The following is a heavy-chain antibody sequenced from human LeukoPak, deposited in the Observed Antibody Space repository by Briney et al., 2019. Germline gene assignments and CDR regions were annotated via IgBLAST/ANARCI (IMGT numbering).Heavy chain of an antibody. D-gene: IGHD3-16*01. CDR3: AREGLGRAFDI. CDR2: IIPIFGTA. CDR1: GGTFSSYA. Sequence: ASVKVSCKASGGTFSSYAISWVRQAPGQGLEWMGGIIPIFGTANYAQKFQGRVTVTADESTSTAYMELSSLRSEDTAVYYCAREGLGRAFDIWGQGTMVTVSS. V-gene: IGHV1-69*01. J-gene: IGHJ3*02.